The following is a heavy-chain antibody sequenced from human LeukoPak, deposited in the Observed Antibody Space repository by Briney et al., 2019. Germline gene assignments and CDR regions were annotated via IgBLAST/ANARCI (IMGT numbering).Heavy chain of an antibody. CDR1: GVIFDTHT. CDR3: VRRAAVRGMDF. V-gene: IGHV3-23*01. CDR2: IISSGAST. Sequence: VGSLRLSCTASGVIFDTHTLTWGSQAPGKGLEWVASIISSGASTNYGHSVKGRFTISRDNFKRTVHLELSNLRDDDTAMYYCVRRAAVRGMDFWGLGTTVIVSS. D-gene: IGHD1-14*01. J-gene: IGHJ6*02.